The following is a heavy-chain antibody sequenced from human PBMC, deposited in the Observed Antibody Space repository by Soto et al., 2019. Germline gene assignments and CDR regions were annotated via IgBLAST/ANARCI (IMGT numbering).Heavy chain of an antibody. J-gene: IGHJ4*02. Sequence: EVQLVESGGGLVQPGRSLRLSCAASGFTFDDYAMHWVRQAPGKGLEWVSGISWNSGSIGYADSVKGRFTISRDNAKNSLYLQMNSLRAEDTALYHCAKDIRGRGWSYFDYWGQGTLVTVSS. D-gene: IGHD6-19*01. CDR3: AKDIRGRGWSYFDY. CDR1: GFTFDDYA. CDR2: ISWNSGSI. V-gene: IGHV3-9*01.